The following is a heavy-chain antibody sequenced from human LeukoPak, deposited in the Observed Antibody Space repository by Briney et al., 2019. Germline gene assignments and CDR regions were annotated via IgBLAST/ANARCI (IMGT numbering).Heavy chain of an antibody. D-gene: IGHD2-15*01. CDR2: ISSSSSYI. V-gene: IGHV3-21*01. Sequence: GGSLRLSCAASGFTFSSYSMNWVRQAPGKGLEWVSSISSSSSYIYYADSVKGRFTISRDNAKNSLYLQTNSLKAEDTAVYYCASTVVGVAAAGGDDYWGQGTLVTVSS. CDR1: GFTFSSYS. CDR3: ASTVVGVAAAGGDDY. J-gene: IGHJ4*02.